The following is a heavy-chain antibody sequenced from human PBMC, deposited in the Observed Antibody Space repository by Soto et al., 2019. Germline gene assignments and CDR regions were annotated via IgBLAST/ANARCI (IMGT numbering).Heavy chain of an antibody. J-gene: IGHJ4*02. CDR2: ISSNGGST. CDR1: GFTFSSYA. Sequence: PGGSLRLSCSASGFTFSSYAMHWVRQAPGKGLEYVSAISSNGGSTYYADSVKGRFTISRDNSKNTLYLQMNSLRAEDTAVYYCAKTLYYYDTGGYQWGQGTLVTAPQ. D-gene: IGHD3-22*01. CDR3: AKTLYYYDTGGYQ. V-gene: IGHV3-64*04.